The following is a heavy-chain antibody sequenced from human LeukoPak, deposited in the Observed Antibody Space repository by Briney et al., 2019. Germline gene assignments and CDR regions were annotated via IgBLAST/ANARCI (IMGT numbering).Heavy chain of an antibody. Sequence: GGSLRLSCAASGFTFSSYSMTWVRQAPGKGLEWVSYISSSSSTIYYADSVKGRFTISRDNAKNSLYLQMNSLRDEDTAVYYCARSSFRPYYYYYGMDVWGQGTTVTVSS. CDR1: GFTFSSYS. CDR2: ISSSSSTI. J-gene: IGHJ6*02. V-gene: IGHV3-48*02. CDR3: ARSSFRPYYYYYGMDV. D-gene: IGHD3-10*01.